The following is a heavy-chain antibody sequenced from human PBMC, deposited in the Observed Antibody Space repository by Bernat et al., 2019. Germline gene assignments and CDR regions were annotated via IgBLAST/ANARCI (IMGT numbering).Heavy chain of an antibody. Sequence: QVQLVQSGAEVKKPGASVKVSCKASGYTFTSYDINWVRQATGQGLEWMGWMNPNSGNTGYAQKFQGRVTMPRNTSISTAYMELSSLRSEDTAVYYCARWGITGTTTGGYFDYGGQGTLVTVPS. J-gene: IGHJ4*02. CDR2: MNPNSGNT. V-gene: IGHV1-8*01. CDR1: GYTFTSYD. D-gene: IGHD1-7*01. CDR3: ARWGITGTTTGGYFDY.